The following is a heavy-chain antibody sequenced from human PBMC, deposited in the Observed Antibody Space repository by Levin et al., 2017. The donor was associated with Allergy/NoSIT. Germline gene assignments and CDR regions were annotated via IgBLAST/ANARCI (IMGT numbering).Heavy chain of an antibody. CDR2: INAGNGNT. Sequence: ASVKVSCKASGYTFTSYAMHWVRQAPGQRLEWMGWINAGNGNTKYSQKFQGRVTITRDTSASTAYMELSSLRSEDTAVYYCARASSRYFDWSAFDYWGQGTLVTVSS. J-gene: IGHJ4*02. D-gene: IGHD3-9*01. CDR3: ARASSRYFDWSAFDY. CDR1: GYTFTSYA. V-gene: IGHV1-3*01.